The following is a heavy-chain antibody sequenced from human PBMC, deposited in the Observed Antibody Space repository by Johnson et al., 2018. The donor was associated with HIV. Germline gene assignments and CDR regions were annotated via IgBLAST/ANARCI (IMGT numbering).Heavy chain of an antibody. D-gene: IGHD3-22*01. CDR2: INWNGGST. Sequence: VESGGSLRLSCAASGFTFDDYGMSWVRQAPGKGLEWVSGINWNGGSTGYADSVKGRFTISRDNAKNSLYLQMNSLRAEDTAVYYCARVVVWIVVAHAFDIWGQGTMVTVSS. CDR1: GFTFDDYG. V-gene: IGHV3-20*04. J-gene: IGHJ3*02. CDR3: ARVVVWIVVAHAFDI.